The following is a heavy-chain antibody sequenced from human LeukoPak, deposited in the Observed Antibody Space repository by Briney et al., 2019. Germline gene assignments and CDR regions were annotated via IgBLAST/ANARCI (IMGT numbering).Heavy chain of an antibody. CDR1: GYTFTSYY. D-gene: IGHD3-10*01. CDR3: ARVNTMVRGVIITKWFDP. V-gene: IGHV1-69*06. J-gene: IGHJ5*02. CDR2: IIPIFGTA. Sequence: GASVKVSCKASGYTFTSYYMHWVRQAPGQGLEWMGGIIPIFGTANYAQKFQGRVTITADKSTSTAYMELSSLRSEDTAVYYCARVNTMVRGVIITKWFDPWGQGTLVTVSS.